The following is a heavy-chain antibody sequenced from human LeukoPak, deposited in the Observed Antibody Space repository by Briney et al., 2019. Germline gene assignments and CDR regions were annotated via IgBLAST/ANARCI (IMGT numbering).Heavy chain of an antibody. Sequence: ASVKVSCKASGGTFSSYAISWVGQAPGQGLEWMGRIIPIFGIANYAQKFQGRVTIAADKSTSTASLELSSLRSEDTAVYYCARYQNSSYDYWGQGTLVTVSS. D-gene: IGHD3-22*01. CDR1: GGTFSSYA. V-gene: IGHV1-69*04. J-gene: IGHJ4*02. CDR2: IIPIFGIA. CDR3: ARYQNSSYDY.